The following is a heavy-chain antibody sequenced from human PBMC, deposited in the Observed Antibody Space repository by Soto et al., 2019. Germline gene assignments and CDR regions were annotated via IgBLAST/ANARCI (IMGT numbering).Heavy chain of an antibody. V-gene: IGHV4-59*01. Sequence: AETLFLTCTISGGSISSYYFSWIRQPPGKGLEWIGYIYYSGSTNYNPSLKSRDTISVDTSKNQFSLKLSSVTAADTAVYYCAREGVSSSWYNYYGMDVWGQGTTVTVSS. D-gene: IGHD6-13*01. CDR1: GGSISSYY. CDR3: AREGVSSSWYNYYGMDV. CDR2: IYYSGST. J-gene: IGHJ6*02.